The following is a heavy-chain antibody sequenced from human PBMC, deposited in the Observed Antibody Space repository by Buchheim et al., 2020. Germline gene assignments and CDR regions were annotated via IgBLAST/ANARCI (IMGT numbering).Heavy chain of an antibody. V-gene: IGHV4-4*02. Sequence: QVQLQESGPGLVKPSGTLSLTCAVSGGSISGDNWWSWVRQTPEKGLEWIGEIYHHGSTNYKPSLESRVTISVDKSKNQLYLKVNSVTAADTAVYYCAKASSAGNYYYGMDVWGQGTT. CDR1: GGSISGDNW. D-gene: IGHD6-13*01. CDR3: AKASSAGNYYYGMDV. J-gene: IGHJ6*02. CDR2: IYHHGST.